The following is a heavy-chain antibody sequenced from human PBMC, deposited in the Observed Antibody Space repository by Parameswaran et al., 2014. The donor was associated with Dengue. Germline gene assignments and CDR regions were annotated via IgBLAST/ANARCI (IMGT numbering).Heavy chain of an antibody. J-gene: IGHJ4*02. V-gene: IGHV5-51*01. D-gene: IGHD6-6*01. Sequence: VRQMPGKGLEWMGIIYPGDSETRYSPSFQGQVTISVDKSISTAYLQWSGLEASDTATYYCARTGDSTSSGAFGYWGQGTLVTVSS. CDR2: IYPGDSET. CDR3: ARTGDSTSSGAFGY.